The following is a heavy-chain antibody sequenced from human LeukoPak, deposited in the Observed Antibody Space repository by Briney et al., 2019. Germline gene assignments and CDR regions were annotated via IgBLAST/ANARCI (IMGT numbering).Heavy chain of an antibody. Sequence: SETLSLTCTVSGGSISSYYWSWIRQPPGKGLEWIGYIYYSGSTNYNPSLKCRVTISVDTSKNQFSLKLSSVTAADTAVYYCARHVEPLSDILTGFYYYYGMDVWGQGTTVTVSS. CDR1: GGSISSYY. CDR3: ARHVEPLSDILTGFYYYYGMDV. J-gene: IGHJ6*02. D-gene: IGHD3-9*01. V-gene: IGHV4-59*08. CDR2: IYYSGST.